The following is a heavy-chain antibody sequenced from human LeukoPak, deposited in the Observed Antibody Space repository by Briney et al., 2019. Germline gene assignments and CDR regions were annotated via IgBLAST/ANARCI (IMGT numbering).Heavy chain of an antibody. V-gene: IGHV4-31*03. J-gene: IGHJ4*02. Sequence: SGTLSLTCTVSGDSISSGGYYWSWIRQHPGKGLEWIGFIFDGGNTYYNPSLKSRVTISVDTSKNQLSLNLTSVTAADTAVYYCARDRKGWIQIDYWGQGTLVTVSS. CDR3: ARDRKGWIQIDY. CDR1: GDSISSGGYY. D-gene: IGHD5-18*01. CDR2: IFDGGNT.